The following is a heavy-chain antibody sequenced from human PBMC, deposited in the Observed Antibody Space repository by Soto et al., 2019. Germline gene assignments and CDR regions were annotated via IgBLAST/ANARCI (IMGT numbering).Heavy chain of an antibody. V-gene: IGHV1-69*01. Sequence: QVQLVQSGAEVKKPGSSVKVSCKASGGTLNTYAINWVRQAPGQGFEWMGGTTPILGTTDYAQKFQGRLTISADEARNTLSMQLRSLTSDDMAVYYCTRSESSDTGDHWGQGTQVVVSS. CDR3: TRSESSDTGDH. CDR2: TTPILGTT. CDR1: GGTLNTYA. D-gene: IGHD3-22*01. J-gene: IGHJ4*02.